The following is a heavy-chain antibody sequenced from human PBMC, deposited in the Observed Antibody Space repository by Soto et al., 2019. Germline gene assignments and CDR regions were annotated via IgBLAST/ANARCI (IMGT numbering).Heavy chain of an antibody. V-gene: IGHV3-21*01. CDR1: GFTFSSYS. J-gene: IGHJ6*02. D-gene: IGHD2-2*01. CDR3: ARGAIVVVPAATELVSGMDV. CDR2: ISSSSSYI. Sequence: GGSLRLSCAASGFTFSSYSMNWVRQAPGKGLEWVSSISSSSSYIYYADSVKGRFTISRDNAKNSLYLQMNSLRAEDTAVYYCARGAIVVVPAATELVSGMDVWGQGTTVTVSS.